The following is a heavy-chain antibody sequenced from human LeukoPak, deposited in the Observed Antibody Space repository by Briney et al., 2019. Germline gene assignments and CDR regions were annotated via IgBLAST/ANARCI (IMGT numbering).Heavy chain of an antibody. CDR3: ATGRPWDLLNS. CDR2: FNPEDGET. J-gene: IGHJ4*02. V-gene: IGHV1-24*01. CDR1: GDTLTDLS. Sequence: ASVKVSCKVSGDTLTDLSMHWVRQAPGKGLEWMGGFNPEDGETIYAQKFQGRVTMTEATSTDTAYMELSSLRSEDTAVYYCATGRPWDLLNSWGQGTLVTVSS. D-gene: IGHD1-26*01.